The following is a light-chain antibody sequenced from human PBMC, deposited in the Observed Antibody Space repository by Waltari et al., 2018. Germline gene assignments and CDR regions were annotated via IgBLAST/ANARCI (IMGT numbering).Light chain of an antibody. CDR1: THDVGFCNY. CDR2: GVC. Sequence: SALTQPAYVSGSPAQSITNSSTGITHDVGFCNYVSWYQQHPGKAPQLIIYGVCARPAGVSNRCSGSKSGNTASLTISGLLAEDEADYYCNSYTGSSSWVFGGGTKLTVL. CDR3: NSYTGSSSWV. V-gene: IGLV2-14*03. J-gene: IGLJ3*02.